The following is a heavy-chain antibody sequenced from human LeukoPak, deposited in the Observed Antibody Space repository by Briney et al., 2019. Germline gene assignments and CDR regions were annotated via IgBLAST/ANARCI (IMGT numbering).Heavy chain of an antibody. CDR2: IRFDGSIK. J-gene: IGHJ4*02. CDR1: GFTFSSSV. V-gene: IGHV3-33*06. CDR3: AKAGYDFRTGYHRGFLDY. Sequence: GGFLRLSCAASGFTFSSSVMHWVRQAPGKGLEWVAVIRFDGSIKFYGDSVKGRFTVSRDNSKNTLYLQMNSLGAEDTAVYYCAKAGYDFRTGYHRGFLDYWGQGTLVTVSS. D-gene: IGHD3-3*01.